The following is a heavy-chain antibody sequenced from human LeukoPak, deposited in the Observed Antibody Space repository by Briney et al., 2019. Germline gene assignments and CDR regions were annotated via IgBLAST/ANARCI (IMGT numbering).Heavy chain of an antibody. V-gene: IGHV4-59*08. D-gene: IGHD4-17*01. CDR2: INYSGSA. CDR3: ARHNYDDYDFDI. Sequence: SETLSLTCAVYVGTFSGHYWSWIRQAPGKGLEWIAYINYSGSASYNPSLKSRVTMSVDTSKQFSLSLSSVTAADTAVYYCARHNYDDYDFDIWGQGTKVTVSS. J-gene: IGHJ3*02. CDR1: VGTFSGHY.